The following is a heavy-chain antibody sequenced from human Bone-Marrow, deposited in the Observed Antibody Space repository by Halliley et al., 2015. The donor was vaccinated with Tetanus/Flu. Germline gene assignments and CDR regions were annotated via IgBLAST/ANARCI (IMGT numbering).Heavy chain of an antibody. CDR2: ISHSGGT. V-gene: IGHV4-59*11. J-gene: IGHJ6*02. CDR1: GGSIANHY. CDR3: AREAYSYYGMDV. Sequence: LSLTCTVSGGSIANHYWTWIRQPPGKGLEWIAYISHSGGTNYNRSLKSRVTITADKSKNQFSLKVRSVTAADTAVYYCAREAYSYYGMDVWGQGTTVIVSS.